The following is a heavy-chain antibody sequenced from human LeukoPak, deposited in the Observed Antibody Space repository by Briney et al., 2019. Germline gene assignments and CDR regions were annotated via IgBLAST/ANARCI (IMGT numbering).Heavy chain of an antibody. Sequence: ASVKVSCKASGYTFTNYGISWVRQAPGQGLEWMGWISAYNGNTNYPQKFQARVTMTTDTSTSIAYMELRSLRYDDTAVYFCGRSFGNYYGSGTPPLYFDYWGQGTLVTVYS. D-gene: IGHD3-10*01. J-gene: IGHJ4*02. CDR1: GYTFTNYG. CDR3: GRSFGNYYGSGTPPLYFDY. V-gene: IGHV1-18*01. CDR2: ISAYNGNT.